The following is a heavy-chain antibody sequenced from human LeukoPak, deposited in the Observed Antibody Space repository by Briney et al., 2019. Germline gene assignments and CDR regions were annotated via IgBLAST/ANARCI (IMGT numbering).Heavy chain of an antibody. J-gene: IGHJ4*02. V-gene: IGHV4-59*01. CDR3: ARGPYYFDY. CDR1: GGSISSYY. CDR2: IFSSGST. Sequence: PSETLSLTCTVSGGSISSYYWNSIRQPPGKGLEWIGYIFSSGSTNYNPSLRSRVTISVDTSKNQFSLKLSSVTAADTAVYYCARGPYYFDYWGQGTLVTVSS.